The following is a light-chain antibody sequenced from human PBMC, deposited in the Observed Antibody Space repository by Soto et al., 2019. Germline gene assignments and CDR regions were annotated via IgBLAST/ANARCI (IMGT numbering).Light chain of an antibody. Sequence: EVVLTQSPATLSVSPGEGVTLSCRASQFVSNSLAWYQQKPGQAPRLLIYGASTRATGIPVRFSGSGSGTEFTLTISGLQSEDLAVYYCQQYDDWPPLTFGGGTKVDIK. V-gene: IGKV3-15*01. CDR2: GAS. CDR1: QFVSNS. J-gene: IGKJ4*01. CDR3: QQYDDWPPLT.